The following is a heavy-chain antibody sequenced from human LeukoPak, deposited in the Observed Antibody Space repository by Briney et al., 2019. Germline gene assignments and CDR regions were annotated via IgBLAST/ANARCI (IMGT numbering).Heavy chain of an antibody. CDR2: ISSSGGST. V-gene: IGHV3-23*01. CDR3: AKSRSGWYLFDY. J-gene: IGHJ4*02. D-gene: IGHD6-19*01. CDR1: GFTFRNYG. Sequence: PGGSLRLSCAASGFTFRNYGMHWVRQAPGKGLEWVSAISSSGGSTYYADSVKGRFTISRDSSKNTLYLQMNSLRAEDTAVYYCAKSRSGWYLFDYWGQGTLVTVSS.